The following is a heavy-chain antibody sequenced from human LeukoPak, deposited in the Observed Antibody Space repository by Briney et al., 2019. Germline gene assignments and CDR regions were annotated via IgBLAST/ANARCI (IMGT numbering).Heavy chain of an antibody. V-gene: IGHV1-2*02. CDR1: GYTFTSYD. CDR2: INPNSGGT. Sequence: ASVKVSCKASGYTFTSYDINWVRQATGQGLEWMGWINPNSGGTNYAQKFQGRVTMTRDTSISTAYMELSRLRSDDTAVYYCARDLRDFDYWGQGTLVTVSS. CDR3: ARDLRDFDY. J-gene: IGHJ4*02.